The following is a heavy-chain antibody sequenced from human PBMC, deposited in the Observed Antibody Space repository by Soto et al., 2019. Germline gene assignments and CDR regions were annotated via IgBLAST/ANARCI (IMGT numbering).Heavy chain of an antibody. V-gene: IGHV3-66*01. Sequence: EVQLVESGGGLVQPGGSLRLSCAASGFTVSSYYMSWVRQAPGKGLEWVSVIYSGGSTYYADSVKGRFTISRDNSKNTLYLQMNSLRAEDTAVYYCAREEAAGAFDIWGQGTMVTVSS. D-gene: IGHD6-13*01. CDR2: IYSGGST. CDR3: AREEAAGAFDI. CDR1: GFTVSSYY. J-gene: IGHJ3*02.